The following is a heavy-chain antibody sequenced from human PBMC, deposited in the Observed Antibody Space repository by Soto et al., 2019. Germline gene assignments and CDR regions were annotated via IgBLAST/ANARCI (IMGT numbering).Heavy chain of an antibody. CDR1: GGTFSTSA. CDR3: ARGLEYSTGWHYFDS. CDR2: IVPIFGPE. J-gene: IGHJ4*01. V-gene: IGHV1-69*13. Sequence: LVKVSCKSSGGTFSTSAISWVRQAPGQGLEWVGGIVPIFGPEKYAPKFQGRVTITADESTNTFYMELGSLRSEDTAVYYCARGLEYSTGWHYFDSWGHGTLVTVS. D-gene: IGHD6-19*01.